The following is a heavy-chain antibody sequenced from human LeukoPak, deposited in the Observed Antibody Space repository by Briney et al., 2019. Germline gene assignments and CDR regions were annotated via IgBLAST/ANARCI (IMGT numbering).Heavy chain of an antibody. CDR3: ARVLREFFGTGTYVKSFDY. V-gene: IGHV3-23*01. CDR1: GFTFSSYA. D-gene: IGHD3-10*01. Sequence: GGSLRLSCAASGFTFSSYAMSWVRQAPGKGLEWVSGVSGNGDYTYYADSVKGRFSISRDNSKNTLYLQMNNLRAEDTAVYYCARVLREFFGTGTYVKSFDYRGQGTLVTVSS. J-gene: IGHJ4*02. CDR2: VSGNGDYT.